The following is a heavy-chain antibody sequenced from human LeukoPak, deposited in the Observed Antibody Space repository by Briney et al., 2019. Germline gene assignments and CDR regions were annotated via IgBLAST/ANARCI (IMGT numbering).Heavy chain of an antibody. CDR3: AANSGLSAPFDY. Sequence: ASVKVSCKASGYAFTSYYIHWVRQAPGQGLEWMGMINPSGGNTNYAQKFQGGVTVTRDPSTSTVYMELSSLRSEDTAEYYCAANSGLSAPFDYWGQGTLVTVSS. D-gene: IGHD3-22*01. CDR2: INPSGGNT. J-gene: IGHJ4*02. CDR1: GYAFTSYY. V-gene: IGHV1-46*01.